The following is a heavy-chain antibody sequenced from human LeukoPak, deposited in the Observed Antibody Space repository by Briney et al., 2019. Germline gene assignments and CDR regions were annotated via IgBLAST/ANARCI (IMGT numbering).Heavy chain of an antibody. J-gene: IGHJ4*02. CDR1: GFTFDDYA. CDR2: ISWNSGSI. Sequence: GGSLRLSCAASGFTFDDYAMHWVRQAPGKGLEWVSGISWNSGSIGYADSVKGRFTISRDNAKNSLYLQMNSLRAEDTALYYCAKDRGLSGCSLGDILFDYWGQGTLVTVSS. D-gene: IGHD2-15*01. CDR3: AKDRGLSGCSLGDILFDY. V-gene: IGHV3-9*01.